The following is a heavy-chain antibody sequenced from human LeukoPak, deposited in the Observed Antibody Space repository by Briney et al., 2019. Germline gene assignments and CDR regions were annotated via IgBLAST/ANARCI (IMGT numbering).Heavy chain of an antibody. CDR2: ISSSSSYI. Sequence: GGSLRLSCAASGFTFSSYSMNWVRQAPGKGLEWVSSISSSSSYIYYADSVKGRFTISRDNAKNSLYLQMNSLRAEDTAVYYCAIENFYGDYEGFDYWGQGTLVTVSS. CDR3: AIENFYGDYEGFDY. D-gene: IGHD4-17*01. J-gene: IGHJ4*02. CDR1: GFTFSSYS. V-gene: IGHV3-21*01.